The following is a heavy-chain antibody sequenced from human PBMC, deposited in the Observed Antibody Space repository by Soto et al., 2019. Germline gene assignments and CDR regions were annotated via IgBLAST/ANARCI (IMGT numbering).Heavy chain of an antibody. CDR3: ARLVWSCGTWFDP. J-gene: IGHJ5*02. V-gene: IGHV1-8*01. D-gene: IGHD1-26*01. Sequence: ASVKVSCKASGYTFTSYDINWVRQATGQGLEWMGWMNPNSGNTGYAQKFQGRVTMTRNTSISTAYMELSSLRSEDTAVYYCARLVWSCGTWFDPWGQGTLVTVSS. CDR2: MNPNSGNT. CDR1: GYTFTSYD.